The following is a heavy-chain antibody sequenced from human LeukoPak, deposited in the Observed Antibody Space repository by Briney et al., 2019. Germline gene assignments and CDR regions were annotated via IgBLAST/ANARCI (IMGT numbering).Heavy chain of an antibody. CDR1: GFTFSSYW. J-gene: IGHJ4*02. D-gene: IGHD3-22*01. V-gene: IGHV3-7*01. CDR2: IKQDGSEK. Sequence: GGSLRLSCAASGFTFSSYWMSWVRQAPGKGLEWVANIKQDGSEKYYVDSVKGRFTISRDNAKNSLYLQMSSLRAEDTAVYYCARVPVAYYYDSSGYYTAPFDYWGQGTLVTVSS. CDR3: ARVPVAYYYDSSGYYTAPFDY.